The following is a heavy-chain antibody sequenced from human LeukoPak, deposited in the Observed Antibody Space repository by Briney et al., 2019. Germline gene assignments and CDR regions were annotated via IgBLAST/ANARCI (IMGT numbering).Heavy chain of an antibody. CDR3: ARAWGGRGRSWGALDF. CDR2: IGTDAGT. Sequence: GGSLRLSCAASGFNFNNYDFHWVRQVAGKRLEWVAGIGTDAGTFYPDSVMGRFTISRENAKNSFYLQMNSLRAGDTAVYYCARAWGGRGRSWGALDFWGQGILVTVSS. CDR1: GFNFNNYD. J-gene: IGHJ4*02. D-gene: IGHD3-16*01. V-gene: IGHV3-13*01.